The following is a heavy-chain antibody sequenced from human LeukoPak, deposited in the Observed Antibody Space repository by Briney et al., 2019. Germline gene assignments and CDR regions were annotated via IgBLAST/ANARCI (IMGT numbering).Heavy chain of an antibody. J-gene: IGHJ3*01. Sequence: PETLSLTCTVSGGSISSSSYYWGWIRQPPGKGLEWIGSIYYSGSTYYNPSLKSRVTISVDTSKNQFSLKLSSVTAADTAVYYCARHSMPRSGYGFWGQGTMVTVSS. D-gene: IGHD5-12*01. CDR1: GGSISSSSYY. V-gene: IGHV4-39*01. CDR3: ARHSMPRSGYGF. CDR2: IYYSGST.